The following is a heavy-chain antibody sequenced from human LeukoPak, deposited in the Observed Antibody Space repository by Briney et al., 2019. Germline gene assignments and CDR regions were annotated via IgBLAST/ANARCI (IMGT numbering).Heavy chain of an antibody. CDR2: ISYDGSNK. J-gene: IGHJ4*02. D-gene: IGHD6-19*01. V-gene: IGHV3-30*18. CDR1: GFTFSSYG. Sequence: RAGGSLRLSCAASGFTFSSYGMHWVRQAPGKGLEWVAVISYDGSNKYYADSVKGRFTISRDNSKNTLYLQMNSLRAEDTAVYYCRNGYSSGLDYWGQGTLVTVSS. CDR3: RNGYSSGLDY.